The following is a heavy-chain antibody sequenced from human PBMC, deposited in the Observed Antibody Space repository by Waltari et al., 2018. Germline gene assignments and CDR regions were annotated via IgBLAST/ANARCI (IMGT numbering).Heavy chain of an antibody. J-gene: IGHJ4*02. D-gene: IGHD5-12*01. CDR3: AKDRDGYNIGAPEDY. Sequence: QVQLVESGGGVVQPGGSLRLSCAASGFTFSSYGMHWVRQAPGKGLEWVAFIRYDGSNKYYADSVKGRFTISRDNSKNTLYLQMNSLRAEDTAVYYCAKDRDGYNIGAPEDYWGQGTLVTVSS. CDR2: IRYDGSNK. CDR1: GFTFSSYG. V-gene: IGHV3-30*02.